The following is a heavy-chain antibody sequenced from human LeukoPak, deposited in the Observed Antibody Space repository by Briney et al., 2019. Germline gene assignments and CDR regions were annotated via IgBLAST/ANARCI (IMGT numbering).Heavy chain of an antibody. CDR1: GFTFSSYA. CDR3: AKVVGPTTHPHAFDI. Sequence: GGSLRLSCAASGFTFSSYAMSWVRQAPGKGLEWVSAISGSGGSTYYADSVKGRFTISRDNSKNTLYLRMNSLRAEDTAVYYCAKVVGPTTHPHAFDIWGQGTMVTVSS. J-gene: IGHJ3*02. CDR2: ISGSGGST. V-gene: IGHV3-23*01. D-gene: IGHD1-26*01.